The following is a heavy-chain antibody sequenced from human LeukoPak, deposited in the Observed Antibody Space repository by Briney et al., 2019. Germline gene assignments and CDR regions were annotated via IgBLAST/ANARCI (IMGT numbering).Heavy chain of an antibody. D-gene: IGHD2-15*01. CDR3: AKEWSAFDI. Sequence: PGGSLRLSCAASGSTFSSYAMSWVRQAPGKGLEWVSFIGGSASNIYYADSVKGRFTISRDNAKNSLYLQMNSPRAEDTAVYYCAKEWSAFDIWGQGTMVTVSS. CDR2: IGGSASNI. V-gene: IGHV3-48*04. CDR1: GSTFSSYA. J-gene: IGHJ3*02.